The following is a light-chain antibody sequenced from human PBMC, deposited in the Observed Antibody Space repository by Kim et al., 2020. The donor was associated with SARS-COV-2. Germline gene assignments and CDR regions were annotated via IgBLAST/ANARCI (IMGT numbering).Light chain of an antibody. J-gene: IGLJ1*01. CDR3: SSRDSSDNHLGV. V-gene: IGLV3-19*01. CDR1: SLRSYY. CDR2: DKH. Sequence: SSELTQDPAVSVALGQTVRITCQGDSLRSYYASWYQQKPGQAPVLVIYDKHNRPSGIPDRFSGSRSGNTASLTITGAQAEDEADYYCSSRDSSDNHLGVFGTGTKVTVL.